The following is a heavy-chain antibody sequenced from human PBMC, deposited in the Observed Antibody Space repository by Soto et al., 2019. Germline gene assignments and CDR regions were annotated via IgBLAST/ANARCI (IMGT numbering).Heavy chain of an antibody. CDR2: ISYGGTNK. CDR1: GFMFTNHG. Sequence: PGGSLRLSCAASGFMFTNHGMHWVRQAPGKGLEWVAVISYGGTNKYSADSVKGRFTISRDNSKNTLYLQMNSLRAEDTAVYYCAKGARYSSGTIWFDTWGQGTLVTVSS. V-gene: IGHV3-33*05. CDR3: AKGARYSSGTIWFDT. J-gene: IGHJ5*02. D-gene: IGHD6-19*01.